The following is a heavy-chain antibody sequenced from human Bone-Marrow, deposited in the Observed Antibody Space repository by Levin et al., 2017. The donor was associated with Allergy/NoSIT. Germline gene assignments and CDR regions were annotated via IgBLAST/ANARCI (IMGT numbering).Heavy chain of an antibody. J-gene: IGHJ6*02. D-gene: IGHD3-16*01. V-gene: IGHV4-30-4*01. CDR1: GGSISSGDYY. CDR2: IYYSGST. CDR3: ARDQLILNQNYYYYGMDV. Sequence: SETLSLTCTVSGGSISSGDYYWSWIRQPPGKGLEWIGYIYYSGSTYYNPSLKSRVTISVDTSKNQFSLKLSSVTAADTAVYYCARDQLILNQNYYYYGMDVWGQGTTVTVSS.